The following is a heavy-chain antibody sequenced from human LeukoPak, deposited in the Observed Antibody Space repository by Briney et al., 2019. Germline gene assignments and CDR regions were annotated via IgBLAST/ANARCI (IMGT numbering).Heavy chain of an antibody. D-gene: IGHD3-9*01. V-gene: IGHV3-23*01. Sequence: GGSLRLSCAASGFKFWNNGMHWVRQAPGKGLEWVSAISGSGGSTYYADSVKGRFTISRDNAKNSLYLQMNSLRAEDTAVYYCARDLSGYYIVDYWGQGTLVTVSS. J-gene: IGHJ4*02. CDR2: ISGSGGST. CDR1: GFKFWNNG. CDR3: ARDLSGYYIVDY.